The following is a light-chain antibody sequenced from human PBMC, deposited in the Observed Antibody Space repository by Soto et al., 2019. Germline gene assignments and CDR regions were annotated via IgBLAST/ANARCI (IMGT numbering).Light chain of an antibody. J-gene: IGKJ2*01. Sequence: DIQMTQSPSTLSASVGDRVTITCRASQSISSWLAWYQQKPGKAPKLLIYDASSLESGVPSRFSGSGSGTDFTLKISRVEAEDVGVYYCMQVLQTPYTFGQGTRLEIK. CDR3: MQVLQTPYT. CDR2: DAS. V-gene: IGKV1-5*01. CDR1: QSISSW.